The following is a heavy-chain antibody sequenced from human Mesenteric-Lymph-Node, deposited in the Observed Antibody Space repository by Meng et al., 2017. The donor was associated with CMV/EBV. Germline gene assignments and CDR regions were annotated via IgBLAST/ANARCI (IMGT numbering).Heavy chain of an antibody. CDR3: ATYDMLTGSTFDY. CDR2: ISSSSSYI. D-gene: IGHD3-9*01. Sequence: GGSLRLSCAASGFTFGTYKMNWVRQAPGKGLEWVSSISSSSSYINYADSVSGRFTISRDNAKNSLFLQMNNLRAEDTAVYYCATYDMLTGSTFDYWGQGTLVTVSS. J-gene: IGHJ4*02. CDR1: GFTFGTYK. V-gene: IGHV3-21*01.